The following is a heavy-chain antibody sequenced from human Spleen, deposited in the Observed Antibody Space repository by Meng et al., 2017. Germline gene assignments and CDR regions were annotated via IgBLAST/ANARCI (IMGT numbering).Heavy chain of an antibody. J-gene: IGHJ4*02. D-gene: IGHD4-23*01. CDR1: GFTVSSNY. Sequence: GESLKISCAASGFTVSSNYMSWVRQAPGKGLEWVSVIYSGGSTYYADSVKGRFTISRHNSKNTLYLQMNSLRAEDTAVYYCASDYGGNSWGQGTLVTVSS. CDR3: ASDYGGNS. CDR2: IYSGGST. V-gene: IGHV3-53*04.